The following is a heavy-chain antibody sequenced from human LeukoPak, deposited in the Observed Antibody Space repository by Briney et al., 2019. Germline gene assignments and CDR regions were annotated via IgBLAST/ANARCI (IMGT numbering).Heavy chain of an antibody. CDR2: IYYSGST. J-gene: IGHJ4*02. D-gene: IGHD4-17*01. V-gene: IGHV4-30-4*01. CDR3: ARADYGDYGGFDY. CDR1: GGSISSGDYY. Sequence: KPSQTLSLTCTVPGGSISSGDYYWSWIRQPPGKGLEWLGYIYYSGSTYYNPSLKSRVIISGDTSKNQFSLKLSSVTAADTAVYYCARADYGDYGGFDYWGQGTLVTVSS.